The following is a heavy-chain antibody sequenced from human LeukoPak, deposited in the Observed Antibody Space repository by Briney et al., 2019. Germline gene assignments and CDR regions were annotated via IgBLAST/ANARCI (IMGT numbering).Heavy chain of an antibody. Sequence: GGSLRLSCAASGLTFSSYAMHWVRQAPGKGLEWVAVISYDGSNKYYADSVKGRFTISRDNSKNTLYLQMNSLRAEDTTVYYCARDHWNYVGFDYWGQGTLVTVSS. D-gene: IGHD1-7*01. J-gene: IGHJ4*02. CDR3: ARDHWNYVGFDY. V-gene: IGHV3-30*04. CDR2: ISYDGSNK. CDR1: GLTFSSYA.